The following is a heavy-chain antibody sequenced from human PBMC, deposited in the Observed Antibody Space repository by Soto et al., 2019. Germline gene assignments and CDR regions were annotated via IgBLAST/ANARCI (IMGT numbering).Heavy chain of an antibody. CDR3: ARGGVDVVAASAFDY. Sequence: SVKVSCKASGATYSTSAISWVRQAPGQGLEWMGGINPILGTPDYAHKFQGRVTITADESTSTVYMELGSLRSEDTALYFCARGGVDVVAASAFDYWGQGTLVTVSS. V-gene: IGHV1-69*13. D-gene: IGHD5-12*01. J-gene: IGHJ4*02. CDR1: GATYSTSA. CDR2: INPILGTP.